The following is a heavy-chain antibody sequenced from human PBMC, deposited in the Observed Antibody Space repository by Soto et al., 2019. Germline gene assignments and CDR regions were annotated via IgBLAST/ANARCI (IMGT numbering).Heavy chain of an antibody. D-gene: IGHD3-16*01. CDR1: GFTFSDHD. CDR2: ISRTGGTI. V-gene: IGHV3-48*01. CDR3: TRQFGA. Sequence: EVQLVESGGGSVQPGGSLRLSCATSGFTFSDHDMNWVRQAPGKGLEWVSYISRTGGTIYYVDSVKGRFTISRDNAKNSLYLQMNSLRAEDTAIYHCTRQFGAWGQGTLVTVSS. J-gene: IGHJ5*02.